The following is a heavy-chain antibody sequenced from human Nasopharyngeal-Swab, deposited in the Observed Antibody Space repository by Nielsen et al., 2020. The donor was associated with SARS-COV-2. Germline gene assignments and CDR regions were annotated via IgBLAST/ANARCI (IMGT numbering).Heavy chain of an antibody. CDR1: GGTFSSYA. Sequence: SVKVSCKASGGTFSSYAISWVRKAPGQGRERMGGIIPIFGTANYAQKFQGRVTITADESTSTAYMELSSLRSEDTAVYYCARARDHDYGGKGSADDAFDIWGQGTMVTVSS. V-gene: IGHV1-69*13. CDR3: ARARDHDYGGKGSADDAFDI. D-gene: IGHD4-23*01. CDR2: IIPIFGTA. J-gene: IGHJ3*02.